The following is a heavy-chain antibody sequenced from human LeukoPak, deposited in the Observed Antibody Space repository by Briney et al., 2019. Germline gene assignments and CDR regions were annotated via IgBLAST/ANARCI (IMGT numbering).Heavy chain of an antibody. CDR2: IYTSGST. V-gene: IGHV4-4*09. J-gene: IGHJ6*03. Sequence: PSETLSLTCTVSGGSISSYYWSWIRQPPGKGLEWIGYIYTSGSTNYNPSLKSRVTIPVDTSKNQFSLKLSSVTAADTAVYYCARLGRGYCSSTSCYGYYYYYMDVWGKGTTVTVSS. CDR1: GGSISSYY. D-gene: IGHD2-2*03. CDR3: ARLGRGYCSSTSCYGYYYYYMDV.